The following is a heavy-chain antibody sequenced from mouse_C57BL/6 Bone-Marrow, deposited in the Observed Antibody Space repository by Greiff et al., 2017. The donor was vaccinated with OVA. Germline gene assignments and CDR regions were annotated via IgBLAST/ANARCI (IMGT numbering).Heavy chain of an antibody. CDR1: GYTFTSYG. CDR2: IYPRSGNT. CDR3: ARKDYGSSYGFAY. J-gene: IGHJ3*01. Sequence: VQLQQSGAELARPGASVKLSCKASGYTFTSYGISWVKQRTGQGLEWIGEIYPRSGNTYYNEKFKGKATLTADKSSSTAYMELRSLTSEDSAVYFGARKDYGSSYGFAYWGQGTLVTVSA. V-gene: IGHV1-81*01. D-gene: IGHD1-1*01.